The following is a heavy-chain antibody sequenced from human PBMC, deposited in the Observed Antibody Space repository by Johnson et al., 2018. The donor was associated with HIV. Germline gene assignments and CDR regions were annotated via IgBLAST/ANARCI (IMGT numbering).Heavy chain of an antibody. CDR3: ARRSMTSDGFDI. Sequence: VQLVESGGGLVQPGGSLRLSCAASGFTFSSYAMHWVRQATGKGLEWVSAIGTAGDTYYPGSVKGRFTISRENAKNSFYLQMNSLGAGDTAIYYCARRSMTSDGFDIWGQGTMVIVSS. D-gene: IGHD2-8*01. CDR2: IGTAGDT. CDR1: GFTFSSYA. V-gene: IGHV3-13*01. J-gene: IGHJ3*02.